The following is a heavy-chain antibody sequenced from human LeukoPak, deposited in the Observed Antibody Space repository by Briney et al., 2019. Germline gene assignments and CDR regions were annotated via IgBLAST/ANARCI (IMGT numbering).Heavy chain of an antibody. D-gene: IGHD4-17*01. J-gene: IGHJ4*02. CDR2: ISGSGGNT. CDR1: GFTFSTYG. CDR3: ARVGYGDYVDY. V-gene: IGHV3-23*01. Sequence: GGSLRLSCAASGFTFSTYGMNWVRQAPGKGLEWVSVISGSGGNTYYADSVKGRFTISRDNSKNTLYLQVNSLRAEDTAVYYCARVGYGDYVDYWGQGTLVTVSS.